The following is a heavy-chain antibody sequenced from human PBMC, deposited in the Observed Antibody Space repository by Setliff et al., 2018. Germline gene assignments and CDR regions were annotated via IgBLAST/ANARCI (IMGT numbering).Heavy chain of an antibody. CDR1: GFTFSTHA. CDR3: VRDPPNSGWAFDY. CDR2: IWFDGSNT. D-gene: IGHD6-19*01. J-gene: IGHJ4*02. V-gene: IGHV3-33*01. Sequence: GSLRLSCGASGFTFSTHAMHWVRQAPGKGLEWVAMIWFDGSNTHYPGSVKGRFTVSRDNSKNMVYLQMNSLSVDDTAVYYCVRDPPNSGWAFDYWGQGTLVTVSS.